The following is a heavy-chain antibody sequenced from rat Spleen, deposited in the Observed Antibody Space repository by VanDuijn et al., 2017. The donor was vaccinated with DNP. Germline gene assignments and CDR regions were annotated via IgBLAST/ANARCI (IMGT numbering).Heavy chain of an antibody. CDR1: GYSITSSYR. CDR3: ARWPGYNPPYAMDA. D-gene: IGHD1-4*01. CDR2: IKSAGTT. J-gene: IGHJ4*01. Sequence: EVQLQESGPGLVKTSQSLSLTCSVTGYSITSSYRWNWIRKFPGNKLEWMGSIKSAGTTKYNPSLKSRISITRDTSKNQLFLQVNSVTTEDTATYHCARWPGYNPPYAMDAWGQGTSVTVSS. V-gene: IGHV3-3*01.